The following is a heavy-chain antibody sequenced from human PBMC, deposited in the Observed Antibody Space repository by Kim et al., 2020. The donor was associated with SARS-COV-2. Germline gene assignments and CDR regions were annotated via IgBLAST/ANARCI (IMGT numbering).Heavy chain of an antibody. CDR1: GFTFSSYG. CDR2: IWYDGSNK. J-gene: IGHJ6*01. CDR3: SKARLRGGIFYYYVNDV. D-gene: IGHD3-10*01. V-gene: IGHV3-30*02. Sequence: GGSLRLSCAASGFTFSSYGMHWVRQAPGKGLEWVAVIWYDGSNKYYADSVTGRVTISRENSENKLFAQLKSHRPENADVYYYSKARLRGGIFYYYVNDV.